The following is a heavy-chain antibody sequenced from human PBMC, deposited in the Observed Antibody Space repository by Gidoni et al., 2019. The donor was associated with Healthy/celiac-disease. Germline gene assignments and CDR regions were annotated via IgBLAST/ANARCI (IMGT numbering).Heavy chain of an antibody. J-gene: IGHJ4*02. CDR3: ARLGRGWYFDY. Sequence: QLQLQESGPGLVKPSETLSLTCTVSGGSISRSSYYWGWIRQPPGKGLEWIGSIYYSGRTYYNPSLKSRGTIAVDTSKNQFSLKLSSVTAADTAVYYCARLGRGWYFDYWGQGTLVTVSS. D-gene: IGHD6-19*01. CDR1: GGSISRSSYY. CDR2: IYYSGRT. V-gene: IGHV4-39*01.